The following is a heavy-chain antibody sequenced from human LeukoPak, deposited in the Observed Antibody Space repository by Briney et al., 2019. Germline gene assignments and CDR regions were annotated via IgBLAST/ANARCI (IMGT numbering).Heavy chain of an antibody. J-gene: IGHJ4*02. D-gene: IGHD2-21*02. CDR3: TTIRPGY. CDR2: IKDGGTTT. V-gene: IGHV3-74*01. CDR1: GFTFSSYW. Sequence: GGSLRLSCAASGFTFSSYWIHWVRQVPGKGLVRVSRIKDGGTTTDYADTVKGRFTISRDDAKNTLYLQMNSLRAEDTAVYYCTTIRPGYWGEGTLVTVSP.